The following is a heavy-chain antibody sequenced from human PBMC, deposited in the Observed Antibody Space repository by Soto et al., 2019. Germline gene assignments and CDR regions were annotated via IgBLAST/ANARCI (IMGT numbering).Heavy chain of an antibody. J-gene: IGHJ4*02. D-gene: IGHD3-9*01. CDR2: ISGSGGST. CDR3: AKDGRYFDWLLPDY. Sequence: EVQLLESGGGLVQPGGSLRLSCAASGFTFSSYAMSWVRQAPGKGLEWVSAISGSGGSTYYADSVKGRFTISRDNSKNTLYRQMNSLRAEDTAVYYCAKDGRYFDWLLPDYWGQGTLVTVSS. CDR1: GFTFSSYA. V-gene: IGHV3-23*01.